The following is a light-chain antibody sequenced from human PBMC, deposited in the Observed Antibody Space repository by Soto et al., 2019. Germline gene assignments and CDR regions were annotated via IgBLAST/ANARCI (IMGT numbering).Light chain of an antibody. CDR1: QRVSSSY. J-gene: IGKJ1*01. CDR3: QQYGSSPRT. V-gene: IGKV3-20*01. CDR2: GAS. Sequence: EIVLTQSPGSLSLAPGASATLSCRASQRVSSSYLAWYQQKPGQAPRLPIYGASSRATGIPDRFSGSGSGTDFTLTISRLEPEDFAVYYCQQYGSSPRTFGQGTKVDI.